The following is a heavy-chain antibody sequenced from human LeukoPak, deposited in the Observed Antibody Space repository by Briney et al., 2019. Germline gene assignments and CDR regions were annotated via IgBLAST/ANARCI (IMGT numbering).Heavy chain of an antibody. CDR3: ARHGGDSSWFDY. D-gene: IGHD6-13*01. J-gene: IGHJ4*02. CDR1: GFTFDDYA. CDR2: ISWNSGSI. Sequence: GGSLRLSCAASGFTFDDYAMHWVRQAPGKGLEWASGISWNSGSIGYADSVKGRFTISRDNAKNSLYLQMNSLGAEDTAVYYCARHGGDSSWFDYWGQGTLVTVSS. V-gene: IGHV3-9*01.